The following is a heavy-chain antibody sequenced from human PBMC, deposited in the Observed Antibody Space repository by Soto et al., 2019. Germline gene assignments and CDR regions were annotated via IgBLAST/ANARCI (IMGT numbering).Heavy chain of an antibody. D-gene: IGHD6-19*01. Sequence: QVQLVQSGAEVKKPGASVKVSCKASGYTFTGYYMHWVRQAPGQGLEWMGWINPNSGGTNYAQKFQGWVTMTRDTSISTAYMELSRLTSDDTAVYYCARGYSSGWSPRGAFDIWGQGTMVTVSS. CDR1: GYTFTGYY. CDR3: ARGYSSGWSPRGAFDI. V-gene: IGHV1-2*04. J-gene: IGHJ3*02. CDR2: INPNSGGT.